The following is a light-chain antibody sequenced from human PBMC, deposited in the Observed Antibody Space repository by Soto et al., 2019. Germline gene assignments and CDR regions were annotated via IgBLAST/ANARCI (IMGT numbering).Light chain of an antibody. CDR3: SSLTSTNTLA. CDR1: SSDVGGYNY. J-gene: IGLJ2*01. CDR2: EVS. Sequence: QSVLPQPASVSGSPGQSSPISCTGTSSDVGGYNYVSWYQQHPGKAPTLMIYEVSYRPSGVSNRFSGSKSGNTASLTISGLQAEDEAGYYCSSLTSTNTLAFGGGTKVTVL. V-gene: IGLV2-14*01.